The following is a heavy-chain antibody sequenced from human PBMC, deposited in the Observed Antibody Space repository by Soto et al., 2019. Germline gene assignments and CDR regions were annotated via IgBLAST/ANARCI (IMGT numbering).Heavy chain of an antibody. CDR3: ARYPQTRASITIFGVL. D-gene: IGHD3-3*01. V-gene: IGHV4-59*01. J-gene: IGHJ4*02. Sequence: SETLSLTCTVSGGSISSYYWSWIRQPPGKGLEWIGYIYYSGSTNYNPSLKSRVTISVDTSKNQFSLKLSSVTAADTAVYYCARYPQTRASITIFGVLWGQGTLVTVSS. CDR2: IYYSGST. CDR1: GGSISSYY.